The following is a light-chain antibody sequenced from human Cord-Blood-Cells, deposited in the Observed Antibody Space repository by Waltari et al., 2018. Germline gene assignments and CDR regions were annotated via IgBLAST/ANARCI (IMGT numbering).Light chain of an antibody. J-gene: IGLJ3*02. Sequence: QSALTQPASVSGSPGQSLTISCTGTSSDVGGYNYVSWYQQHQGKAPKLMIYDVSKRPSGVSNRFSGSKSGNTASLTISGLQAEDEADYYCSSYTSSSTWVFGGGTKLTVL. CDR1: SSDVGGYNY. CDR2: DVS. V-gene: IGLV2-14*01. CDR3: SSYTSSSTWV.